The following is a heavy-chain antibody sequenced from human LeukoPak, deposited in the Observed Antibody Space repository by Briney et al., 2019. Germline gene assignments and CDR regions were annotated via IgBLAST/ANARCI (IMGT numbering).Heavy chain of an antibody. D-gene: IGHD3-16*01. Sequence: PGGSLRLSCAASGFTFNRYWMSWVRQAPGKELQWVANIKQDGSAKYYVDSVKGRFTVTRDNSRNTLHLQMNSLRVEDTGVYYCAKDDAWGRFYHWGQGTLVTVSS. CDR1: GFTFNRYW. CDR3: AKDDAWGRFYH. V-gene: IGHV3-7*03. J-gene: IGHJ1*01. CDR2: IKQDGSAK.